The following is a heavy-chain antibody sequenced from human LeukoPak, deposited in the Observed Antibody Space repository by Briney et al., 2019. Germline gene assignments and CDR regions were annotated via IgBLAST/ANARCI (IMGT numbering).Heavy chain of an antibody. Sequence: GGSLRLSCAASGFTFSSYGMHWVRQAPGKGLEWVAVISYDGSNKYYADSVKGRFTISRDNSKNTLYLQMNSLRAKDTAVYYCPNIPEIPAAGTTAVSGQGTTVTVSS. CDR3: PNIPEIPAAGTTAV. J-gene: IGHJ6*02. D-gene: IGHD6-13*01. CDR2: ISYDGSNK. CDR1: GFTFSSYG. V-gene: IGHV3-30*18.